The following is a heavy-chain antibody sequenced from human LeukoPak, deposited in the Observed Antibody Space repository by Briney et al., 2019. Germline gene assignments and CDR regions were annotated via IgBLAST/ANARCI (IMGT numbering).Heavy chain of an antibody. Sequence: GGSLRLSCTASGFTFSSYSMNWVRQAPGKGLEWVSSISSSSSYIYYADSVKGRFTISRDNAKNSLYLQMNSLRAEDTAVYYCARIPLWFGEHLFDYWGQGTLVTVSS. CDR3: ARIPLWFGEHLFDY. CDR2: ISSSSSYI. CDR1: GFTFSSYS. D-gene: IGHD3-10*01. V-gene: IGHV3-21*01. J-gene: IGHJ4*02.